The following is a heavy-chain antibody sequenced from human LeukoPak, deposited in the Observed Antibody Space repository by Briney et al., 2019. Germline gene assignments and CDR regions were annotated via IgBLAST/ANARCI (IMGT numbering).Heavy chain of an antibody. CDR1: GGSISSSSYY. J-gene: IGHJ5*02. D-gene: IGHD5-24*01. CDR2: INHSGNT. Sequence: SETLSLTCTVSGGSISSSSYYWGWIRQPPGKGLEWIGEINHSGNTNYNPSLKSRVTISVDTSKNQFSLKVSSVTAADTAVYYCASLGEMATDNWFDPWGQGTLVTVSS. CDR3: ASLGEMATDNWFDP. V-gene: IGHV4-39*07.